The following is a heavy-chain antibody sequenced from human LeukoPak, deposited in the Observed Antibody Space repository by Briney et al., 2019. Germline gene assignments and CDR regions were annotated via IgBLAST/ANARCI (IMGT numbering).Heavy chain of an antibody. CDR3: AKMYSSGWYFDY. Sequence: PGGSLRLSCAASGFTFSSYAMSWVRQAAGKGLEWVSASSGSGGSTYYADSVKGRLTIFRDNSKNTLYLQMNSLRAEDTAVYYCAKMYSSGWYFDYWGQGTLVTVSS. D-gene: IGHD6-19*01. V-gene: IGHV3-23*01. CDR2: SSGSGGST. CDR1: GFTFSSYA. J-gene: IGHJ4*02.